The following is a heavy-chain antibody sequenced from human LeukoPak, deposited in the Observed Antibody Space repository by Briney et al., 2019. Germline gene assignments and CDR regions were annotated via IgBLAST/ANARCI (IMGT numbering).Heavy chain of an antibody. CDR3: ARDRYSSGYPDAFDI. J-gene: IGHJ3*02. V-gene: IGHV1-46*01. Sequence: ASVKVSCKASGGTFSSYAIGWVRQAPGQGLEWMGIINPSGGSTSYAQKFQGRATMTRDTSTSTVYMELSSLRSEDTAVYYCARDRYSSGYPDAFDIWGQGTMVTVSS. D-gene: IGHD3-22*01. CDR1: GGTFSSYA. CDR2: INPSGGST.